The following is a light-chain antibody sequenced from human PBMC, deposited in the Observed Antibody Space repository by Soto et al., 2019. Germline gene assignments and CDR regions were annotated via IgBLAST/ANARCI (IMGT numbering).Light chain of an antibody. CDR1: SSNIGAGYD. V-gene: IGLV1-40*01. Sequence: QLVLTQPPSVSGAPGQRVTISCTGSSSNIGAGYDVHWYHQLPGTAPKLIIYGNTNRPSGVPDRFAGSKSGTSASLAITGLQAEDEADYYRQSYDSSLSGVVFGGGTKLTVL. J-gene: IGLJ2*01. CDR2: GNT. CDR3: QSYDSSLSGVV.